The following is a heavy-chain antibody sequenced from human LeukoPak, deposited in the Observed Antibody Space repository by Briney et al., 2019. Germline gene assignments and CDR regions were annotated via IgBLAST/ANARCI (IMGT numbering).Heavy chain of an antibody. Sequence: GGSLRLSCAASGFTFSSYWMSWVRQAPGKGLEWVANIKQDGSEKYYVDSVKGRFTISRDNAKNSLYLQMNSLRAEDTAVYYCATGIAVAGTNYYYYYMDVWGKGTTVTVSS. D-gene: IGHD6-19*01. V-gene: IGHV3-7*01. CDR3: ATGIAVAGTNYYYYYMDV. J-gene: IGHJ6*03. CDR1: GFTFSSYW. CDR2: IKQDGSEK.